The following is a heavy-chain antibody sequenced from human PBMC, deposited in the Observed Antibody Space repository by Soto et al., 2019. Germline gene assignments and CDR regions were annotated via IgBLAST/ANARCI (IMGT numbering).Heavy chain of an antibody. CDR1: GFTFXXXX. CDR2: ISENGVNK. CDR3: ARRLTKTVSALGY. Sequence: QTGASLRLSCSAXGFTFXXXXXXXVRQAPGXXXXGVAVISENGVNKYSAESVRGRFVISRDNSKNTVELEMNSLRPEDTAIYFCARRLTKTVSALGYWGQGTLVTVSS. D-gene: IGHD2-8*01. J-gene: IGHJ4*02. V-gene: IGHV3-30*09.